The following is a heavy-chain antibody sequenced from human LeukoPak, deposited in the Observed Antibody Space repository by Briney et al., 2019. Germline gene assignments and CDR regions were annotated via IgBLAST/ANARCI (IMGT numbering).Heavy chain of an antibody. CDR3: AKSTPAAGTSPVAFDY. D-gene: IGHD1-7*01. Sequence: GGSLRLSCAASGFTFSSDAMTWVRLAPGKGLEWVSGIINRGGSTYYADSVKGRCTISRDNPRNTLYLQMNSLRAEDTAIYYCAKSTPAAGTSPVAFDYWGQGTLVTVSS. V-gene: IGHV3-23*01. J-gene: IGHJ4*02. CDR2: IINRGGST. CDR1: GFTFSSDA.